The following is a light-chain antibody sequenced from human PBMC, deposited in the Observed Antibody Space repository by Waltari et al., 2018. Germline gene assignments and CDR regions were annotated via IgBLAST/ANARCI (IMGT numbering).Light chain of an antibody. J-gene: IGKJ1*01. CDR3: HQHYTTPWT. Sequence: DIVMTQSPDSLAVSLGERATINCKSRQIVLYTDNNKNYLNWYQQKPGQPPPLLIYWASTRESGVPDRFIGSGSGTDFTLTISSLQAEDVAVYYCHQHYTTPWTFGQGTQVEL. CDR1: QIVLYTDNNKNY. V-gene: IGKV4-1*01. CDR2: WAS.